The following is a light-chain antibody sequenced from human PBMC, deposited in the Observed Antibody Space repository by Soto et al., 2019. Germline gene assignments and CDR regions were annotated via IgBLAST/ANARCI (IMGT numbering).Light chain of an antibody. V-gene: IGKV1-39*01. CDR1: QGISSY. CDR2: DAS. J-gene: IGKJ1*01. CDR3: QQGHTLPWT. Sequence: DIQMTQSPSSLSASVGDRVTMTCRASQGISSYLNWYQLKPGKAPQLLIYDASNLQSGVPSRFSGSGSGTDFTLTISSLQPEDFASYYCQQGHTLPWTFGQGTKAEIK.